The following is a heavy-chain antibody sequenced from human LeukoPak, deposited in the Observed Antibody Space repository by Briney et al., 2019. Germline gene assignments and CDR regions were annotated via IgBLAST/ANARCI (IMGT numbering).Heavy chain of an antibody. J-gene: IGHJ6*02. CDR2: INWNGGST. CDR3: AGGRIAVADTDYYYGMDV. Sequence: GGSLRLSCAASGFIFDDYGMNWVRHAPGKGLEWVSGINWNGGSTGYADSVKGRFTISRDNGKNSLYLQMNSLRAEDTALYYCAGGRIAVADTDYYYGMDVWGQGTTVIVSS. D-gene: IGHD6-19*01. V-gene: IGHV3-20*04. CDR1: GFIFDDYG.